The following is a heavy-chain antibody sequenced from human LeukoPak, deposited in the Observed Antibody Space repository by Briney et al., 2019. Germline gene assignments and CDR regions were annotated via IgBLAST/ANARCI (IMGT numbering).Heavy chain of an antibody. D-gene: IGHD1-26*01. J-gene: IGHJ6*02. CDR1: GFTFSSYA. CDR2: ISYDGSNK. Sequence: GRSLRLSCAASGFTFSSYAMHWVRQAPGKGLEWVAVISYDGSNKYYADSVKGRFTISRDNSENTLYLQMNSLRAEDTAVYYCARDSLASKNTYYYYYYGMDVWGQGTTVTVSS. CDR3: ARDSLASKNTYYYYYYGMDV. V-gene: IGHV3-30*04.